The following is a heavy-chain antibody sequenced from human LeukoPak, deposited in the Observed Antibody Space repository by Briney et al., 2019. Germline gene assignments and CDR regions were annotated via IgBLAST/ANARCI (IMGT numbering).Heavy chain of an antibody. CDR3: ARRYYFDY. CDR1: GGSISSGSYY. V-gene: IGHV4-61*02. CDR2: IYTSGST. J-gene: IGHJ4*02. Sequence: SETLSLTCTVSGGSISSGSYYWSWIRQPAGKGLEWIGRIYTSGSTNYNPSPKSRVTISVDTSKNQFSLKLSSVTAADTAVYYCARRYYFDYWGQGTLVTVSS.